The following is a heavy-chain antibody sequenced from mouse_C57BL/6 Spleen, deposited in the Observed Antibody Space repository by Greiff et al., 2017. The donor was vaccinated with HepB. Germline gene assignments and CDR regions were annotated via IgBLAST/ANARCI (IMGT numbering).Heavy chain of an antibody. D-gene: IGHD1-1*01. Sequence: VQLQQSGPELVKPGASVKISCKASGYAFSSSWMNWVKQRPGKGLEWIGRIYPGDGDTNYNGKFKGKATLTADKSSSTAYMQLSSLTSEDSAVYFCARSYSYGSSPYAMDYWGQGTSVTVSS. CDR2: IYPGDGDT. CDR3: ARSYSYGSSPYAMDY. J-gene: IGHJ4*01. CDR1: GYAFSSSW. V-gene: IGHV1-82*01.